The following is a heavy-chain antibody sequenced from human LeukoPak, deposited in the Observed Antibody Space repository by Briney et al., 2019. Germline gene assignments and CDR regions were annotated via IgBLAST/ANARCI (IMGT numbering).Heavy chain of an antibody. CDR3: ASTNCSSASCYGANWFDP. J-gene: IGHJ5*02. D-gene: IGHD2-2*01. V-gene: IGHV4-30-4*08. Sequence: SQTLSLTCTVSGGSISSGDYYWSWIRQPPGKGLEWIGYIYYSGSTFHYNPSLKSRVNISVDTSKNQFSLRLSSVTAVDTAVYYCASTNCSSASCYGANWFDPWGQGTLVTVSS. CDR2: IYYSGST. CDR1: GGSISSGDYY.